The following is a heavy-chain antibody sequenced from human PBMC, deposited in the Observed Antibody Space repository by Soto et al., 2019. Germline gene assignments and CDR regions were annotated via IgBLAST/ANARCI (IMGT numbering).Heavy chain of an antibody. J-gene: IGHJ6*02. V-gene: IGHV4-39*01. CDR2: IYYSGST. CDR3: EYQLLYDDHYYYGMDV. D-gene: IGHD2-2*02. Sequence: PSETLSLTCTVSGGSISSSSYYWGWIRQPPGKGLEWIGSIYYSGSTYYNPSLKSRVTISVDTSKNQFSLKLSSVTAADTAVYYCEYQLLYDDHYYYGMDVWGQGTTVTVSS. CDR1: GGSISSSSYY.